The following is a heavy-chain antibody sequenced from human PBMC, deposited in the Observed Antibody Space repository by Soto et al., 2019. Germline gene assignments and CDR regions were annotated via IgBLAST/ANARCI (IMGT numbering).Heavy chain of an antibody. CDR3: LRHPANTVAARGPHDP. Sequence: LGESLKISCQDSGYAFTTKWISWVRQMPGQGLEWVGRVAPRDSYTDYNPSFRGHVIISVDRSVSTVYLVWSSLKASDSATYYCLRHPANTVAARGPHDPLGPGAPVTISS. CDR1: GYAFTTKW. D-gene: IGHD6-6*01. J-gene: IGHJ5*02. CDR2: VAPRDSYT. V-gene: IGHV5-10-1*01.